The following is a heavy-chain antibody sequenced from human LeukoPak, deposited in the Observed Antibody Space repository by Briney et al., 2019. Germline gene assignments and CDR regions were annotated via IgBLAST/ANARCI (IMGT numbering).Heavy chain of an antibody. J-gene: IGHJ5*02. Sequence: ASVKVSCKASGYTFTGYYMHWVRQAPGQGLEWMGWINPNSGGTNYAQKFQGRVTMTRDTSISTAHMELSRLRSDDTAVYCCARDLEYGDYVNWFDPWGQGTLVTVSS. CDR2: INPNSGGT. V-gene: IGHV1-2*02. D-gene: IGHD4-17*01. CDR1: GYTFTGYY. CDR3: ARDLEYGDYVNWFDP.